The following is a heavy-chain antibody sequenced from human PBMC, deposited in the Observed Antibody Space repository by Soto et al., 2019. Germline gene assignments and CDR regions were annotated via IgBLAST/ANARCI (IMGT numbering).Heavy chain of an antibody. D-gene: IGHD4-17*01. CDR2: INPSGGST. V-gene: IGHV1-46*01. J-gene: IGHJ4*02. CDR1: GYTFTSYY. Sequence: ASVKVSCKASGYTFTSYYMHWVRQAPGQGLEWMGIINPSGGSTSYAQKFQGRVTMTRDTSTSTVYMELSSLRSEDTAVYYCAREGDYGDYTRPREPLDYWGQGTLVTVSS. CDR3: AREGDYGDYTRPREPLDY.